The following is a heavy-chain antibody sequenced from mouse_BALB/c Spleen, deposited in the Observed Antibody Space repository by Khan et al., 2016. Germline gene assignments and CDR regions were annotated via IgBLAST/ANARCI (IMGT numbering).Heavy chain of an antibody. Sequence: EVELVESGGGLVKPGGSLKLSCAASGFTFSDYYMYWVRQTPEKRLEWVATISDGGSYTYYPDSVKGRFTISRDNAKNNLYLQMSSRKSEDTAMYYCAREGLRRGLAYWGQGTRVTVSA. CDR2: ISDGGSYT. CDR3: AREGLRRGLAY. V-gene: IGHV5-4*02. J-gene: IGHJ3*01. CDR1: GFTFSDYY. D-gene: IGHD2-4*01.